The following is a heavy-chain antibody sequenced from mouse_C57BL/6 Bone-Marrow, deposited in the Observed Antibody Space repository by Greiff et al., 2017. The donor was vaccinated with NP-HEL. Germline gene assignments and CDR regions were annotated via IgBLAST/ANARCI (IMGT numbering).Heavy chain of an antibody. CDR3: ARREYYGSSLYWYFDV. CDR1: GYAFSSSW. CDR2: IYPGDGDT. D-gene: IGHD1-1*01. J-gene: IGHJ1*03. Sequence: QVQLQQSGPELVKPGASVKISCKASGYAFSSSWMNWVKQRPGKGLEWIGRIYPGDGDTNYTGKFKGKATLTADKSSSTAYMQLSSLTSEDSAVYFCARREYYGSSLYWYFDVWGTGTTVTVSS. V-gene: IGHV1-82*01.